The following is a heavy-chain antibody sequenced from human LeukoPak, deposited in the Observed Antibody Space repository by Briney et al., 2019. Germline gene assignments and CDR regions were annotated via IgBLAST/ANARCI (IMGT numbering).Heavy chain of an antibody. CDR2: IYTSGST. CDR3: ARGHSHCSSTSCYVYYYYYYYMDV. V-gene: IGHV4-61*02. Sequence: PSETLSLTCTVSGGSISSGSYYWSWIRQPAGKGLEWIGRIYTSGSTNYNPSLKSRVTISVDTSKNQFSLKLSSVTAADTAVYYCARGHSHCSSTSCYVYYYYYYYMDVSSKGTTVTVSS. J-gene: IGHJ6*03. D-gene: IGHD2-2*01. CDR1: GGSISSGSYY.